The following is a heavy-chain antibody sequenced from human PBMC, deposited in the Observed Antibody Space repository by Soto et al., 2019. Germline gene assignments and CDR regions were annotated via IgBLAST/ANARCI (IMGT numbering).Heavy chain of an antibody. D-gene: IGHD3-22*01. V-gene: IGHV5-10-1*01. CDR1: GYTFTNHW. CDR2: INPSDSHT. CDR3: ARHASYYVSSGYFGTY. J-gene: IGHJ4*02. Sequence: SLKISCQGSGYTFTNHWSTWVRQMPGERLEWMGRINPSDSHTNYSPSFQGHVTMSVDKSISTAYLQWSSLKASDTAMYYCARHASYYVSSGYFGTYWGQGTLVTVSS.